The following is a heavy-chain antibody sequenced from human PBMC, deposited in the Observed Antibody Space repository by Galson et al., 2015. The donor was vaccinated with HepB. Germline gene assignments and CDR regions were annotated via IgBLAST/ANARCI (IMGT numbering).Heavy chain of an antibody. D-gene: IGHD3-16*01. Sequence: SLRLSCAASGFNFSAYSMNWVRQAPGEGPQWVSYIGKTSRGIYYTDSVKGRFTISRDNAKNSVTLQMNSLRVEGTAVYYCVRWGSFDSWGQGTLVIVSS. J-gene: IGHJ4*02. CDR2: IGKTSRGI. CDR3: VRWGSFDS. CDR1: GFNFSAYS. V-gene: IGHV3-48*01.